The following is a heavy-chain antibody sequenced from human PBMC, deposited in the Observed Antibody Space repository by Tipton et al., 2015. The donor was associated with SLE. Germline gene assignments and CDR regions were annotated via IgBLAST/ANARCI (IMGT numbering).Heavy chain of an antibody. CDR3: AELSTADAFDV. CDR2: ISGTADSS. D-gene: IGHD5/OR15-5a*01. V-gene: IGHV3-23*01. Sequence: GSLRLSCAASGFTFNDYWMYWVRQAPGKGLEWVSVISGTADSSDRKYYTDSVKGRFTISKDNSRNTLYLQMNSLRAEDAALYYWAELSTADAFDVWGQGAMVIVSS. CDR1: GFTFNDYW. J-gene: IGHJ3*01.